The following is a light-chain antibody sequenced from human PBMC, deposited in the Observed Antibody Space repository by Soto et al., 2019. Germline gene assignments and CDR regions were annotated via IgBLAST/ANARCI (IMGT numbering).Light chain of an antibody. Sequence: QSVLTQPPSVSAAPGQKATISCSGRSSNGGGSSVSWYQQVPRSAPKLLIYDANKRPSGIPARFSGSKSGTSATLGITGFQPGDEALYYCGSWDSSLSAYVFGTAPKLTV. CDR1: SSNGGGSS. J-gene: IGLJ1*01. CDR3: GSWDSSLSAYV. V-gene: IGLV1-51*01. CDR2: DAN.